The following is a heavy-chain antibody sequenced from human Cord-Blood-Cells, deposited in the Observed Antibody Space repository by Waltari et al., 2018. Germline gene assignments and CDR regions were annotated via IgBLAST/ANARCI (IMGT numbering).Heavy chain of an antibody. J-gene: IGHJ5*02. D-gene: IGHD3-10*01. CDR3: VRGPTSGNWFDP. CDR1: GYTFTGYY. V-gene: IGHV1-2*04. Sequence: QVQLVQSGAEVKKPGASVKVSCKASGYTFTGYYMHWVRQAPGQGLEWMGWISPNSSGTNDAQKFQGWVTRTRDTSISTAYMELSSLRSDDTAVYYCVRGPTSGNWFDPWGQGTLVTVSS. CDR2: ISPNSSGT.